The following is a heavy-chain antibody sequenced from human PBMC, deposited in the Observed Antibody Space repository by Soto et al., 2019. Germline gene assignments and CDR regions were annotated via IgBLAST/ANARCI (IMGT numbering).Heavy chain of an antibody. Sequence: SVKVSCKASGGTFSSYAISWVRQAPGQGLEWMGGIIPIFGTANYAQKFQGRVTITADESTSTAYMELSSLRSEDTAVYYCARISGGHNWFDPWGQGTLVTVSS. CDR1: GGTFSSYA. J-gene: IGHJ5*02. D-gene: IGHD2-8*02. CDR2: IIPIFGTA. V-gene: IGHV1-69*13. CDR3: ARISGGHNWFDP.